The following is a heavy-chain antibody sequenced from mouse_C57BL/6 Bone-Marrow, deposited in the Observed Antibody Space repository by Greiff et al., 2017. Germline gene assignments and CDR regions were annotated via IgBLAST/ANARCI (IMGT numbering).Heavy chain of an antibody. J-gene: IGHJ2*01. Sequence: EVMLVESGGGLVKPGGSLKLSCAASGFTFSSYTMSWVRQTPEKRLEWVATISGGGGNTYYPDSVKGRFTISRDNAKNTLYLQMSSLRSEDKALYYCARLVYYGSTLYYFDYWGQGTTLTVSS. V-gene: IGHV5-9*01. D-gene: IGHD1-1*01. CDR2: ISGGGGNT. CDR1: GFTFSSYT. CDR3: ARLVYYGSTLYYFDY.